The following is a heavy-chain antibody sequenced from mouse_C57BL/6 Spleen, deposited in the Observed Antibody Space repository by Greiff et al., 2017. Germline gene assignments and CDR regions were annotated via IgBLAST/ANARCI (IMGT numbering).Heavy chain of an antibody. J-gene: IGHJ4*01. CDR1: GYTFTDYY. V-gene: IGHV1-19*01. Sequence: VQLQQSGPVLVKPGASVKMSCKASGYTFTDYYMNWVKQSHGKSLEWIGVINPYNGGTSYNQKFKGKATLTVDKSSSTAYMVLNSLTSEDSAVYYCARGYSNYPYAMDYWGQGTSVTVSS. D-gene: IGHD2-5*01. CDR2: INPYNGGT. CDR3: ARGYSNYPYAMDY.